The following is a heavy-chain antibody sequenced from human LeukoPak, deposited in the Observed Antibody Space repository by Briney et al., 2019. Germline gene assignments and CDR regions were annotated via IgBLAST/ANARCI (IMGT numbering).Heavy chain of an antibody. CDR3: ARDVPMYSGSHLYYYMDV. Sequence: SETLSLTCTVSGGSLSSYYWSWIRQPPGKGLEWIGHIYYSGSTNYNPSLKSRVTISVDTSKSQFSLKLSSVTAADTAVYYCARDVPMYSGSHLYYYMDVWGKGTTVTVSS. V-gene: IGHV4-59*01. CDR2: IYYSGST. D-gene: IGHD1-26*01. J-gene: IGHJ6*03. CDR1: GGSLSSYY.